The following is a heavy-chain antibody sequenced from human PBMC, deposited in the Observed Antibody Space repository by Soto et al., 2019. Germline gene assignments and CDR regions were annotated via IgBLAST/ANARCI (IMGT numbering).Heavy chain of an antibody. CDR1: GFPFSNYY. CDR2: ISSSFVSM. CDR3: ARVSATGWVVNGREYFDY. J-gene: IGHJ4*02. Sequence: HVELVQFGGGLVKPGGSLRLSCAVSGFPFSNYYMSWIRQAPGKGLEWLADISSSFVSMHYADSVKDRFSISRDNANNSLFLQMNSLGADDTAVYYCARVSATGWVVNGREYFDYWGQGALVTVSS. V-gene: IGHV3-11*01. D-gene: IGHD3-9*01.